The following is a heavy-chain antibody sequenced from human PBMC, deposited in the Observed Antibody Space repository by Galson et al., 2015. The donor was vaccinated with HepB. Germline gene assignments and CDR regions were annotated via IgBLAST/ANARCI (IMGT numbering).Heavy chain of an antibody. CDR1: GYTFTGYY. V-gene: IGHV1-2*04. Sequence: SVKVSCKASGYTFTGYYMHWVRQAPGQGLEWMGWINPNSGGTNYAQKFQGWVTMTRDTSISTAYMELSRLRSDDMAVYYCARGCSGGSCYPYYYYGMDVWGQGTTVTVSS. CDR3: ARGCSGGSCYPYYYYGMDV. J-gene: IGHJ6*02. D-gene: IGHD2-15*01. CDR2: INPNSGGT.